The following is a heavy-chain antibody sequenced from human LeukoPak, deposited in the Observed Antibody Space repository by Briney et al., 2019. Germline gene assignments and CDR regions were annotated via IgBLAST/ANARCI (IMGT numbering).Heavy chain of an antibody. Sequence: GESLKISCKGSGYRFTTYWIGWVRQMPGKGLGWMGITHPDYSETRYSPSFQGQVTISADKSISTAYLQWSSLKASDTAMYYCATEMATNREWAFDIWGQGTMVNVFS. V-gene: IGHV5-51*01. CDR2: THPDYSET. CDR1: GYRFTTYW. D-gene: IGHD5-24*01. CDR3: ATEMATNREWAFDI. J-gene: IGHJ3*02.